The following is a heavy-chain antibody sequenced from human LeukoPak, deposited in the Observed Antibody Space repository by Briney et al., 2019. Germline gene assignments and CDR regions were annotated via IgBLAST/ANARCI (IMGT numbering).Heavy chain of an antibody. CDR3: ARLESVGGYSYGLGFSYMDV. J-gene: IGHJ6*03. CDR1: GYTFTSYW. Sequence: GESLKISCKGSGYTFTSYWIGWVRQMPGKGLEWMGIIYPGDSGTRYSPSFQGQVTISADKSISTAYLQWSSLKASDTAMYYCARLESVGGYSYGLGFSYMDVWGKGTTVTVSS. D-gene: IGHD5-18*01. CDR2: IYPGDSGT. V-gene: IGHV5-51*01.